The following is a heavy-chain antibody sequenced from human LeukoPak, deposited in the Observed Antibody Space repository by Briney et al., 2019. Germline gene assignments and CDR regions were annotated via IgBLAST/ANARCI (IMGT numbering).Heavy chain of an antibody. J-gene: IGHJ4*02. Sequence: GGSLRLSRTASGFIFSNYAMSWVRQAPGKGPEWVSGVRGRGSTFYSDSVKGRFTISRDNPKNTVYLQMNSLRADDTAVYYCAKEETEVGLPNFHSWGQGTLVTVSS. CDR2: VRGRGST. CDR3: AKEETEVGLPNFHS. CDR1: GFIFSNYA. V-gene: IGHV3-23*01.